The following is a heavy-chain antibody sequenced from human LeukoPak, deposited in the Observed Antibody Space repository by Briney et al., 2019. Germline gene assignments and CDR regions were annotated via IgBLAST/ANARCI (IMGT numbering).Heavy chain of an antibody. CDR3: AKDGARYYDSSGTDY. CDR1: GFTFRSYE. V-gene: IGHV3-48*03. CDR2: ISSSGSTI. J-gene: IGHJ4*02. Sequence: GGSLRLSCAVSGFTFRSYEMNWVRQAAGKGLEWASYISSSGSTIYYADSVKGRFTISRDNSKNTLYLQMNSLRAEDTAVYYCAKDGARYYDSSGTDYWGQGTLVTVSS. D-gene: IGHD3-22*01.